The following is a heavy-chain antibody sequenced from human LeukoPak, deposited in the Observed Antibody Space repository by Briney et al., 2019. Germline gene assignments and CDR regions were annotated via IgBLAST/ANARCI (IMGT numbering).Heavy chain of an antibody. Sequence: GGSLRLSCVASGFSFSKFAMHWVRQGPGKGLEYISAIRSYGNATYHADSVKGRFLVSRDNTNNTLYLHMANLRPEDTGIYFCVRGPQGFAFDLWGRGTRVAVS. CDR2: IRSYGNAT. J-gene: IGHJ3*01. V-gene: IGHV3-64*02. CDR3: VRGPQGFAFDL. CDR1: GFSFSKFA.